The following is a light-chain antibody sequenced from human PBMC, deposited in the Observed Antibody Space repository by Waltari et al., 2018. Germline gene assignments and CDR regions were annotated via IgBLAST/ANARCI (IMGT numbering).Light chain of an antibody. CDR1: TGAVTSGYY. CDR2: STS. CDR3: LLYYGGPWV. J-gene: IGLJ3*02. Sequence: QTVVTQEPSLTVSPGGTVTTTCASSTGAVTSGYYPNWFQQKPGQSPRSLSYSTSNKHSGTPARCSGSRLGGKAALTLSGGQPEDEAEYYCLLYYGGPWVFGGGTKLTVL. V-gene: IGLV7-43*01.